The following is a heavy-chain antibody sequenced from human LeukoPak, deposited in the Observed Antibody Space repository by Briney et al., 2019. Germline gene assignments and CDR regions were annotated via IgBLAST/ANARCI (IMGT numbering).Heavy chain of an antibody. D-gene: IGHD3-22*01. CDR2: ISYDGSNK. J-gene: IGHJ4*02. V-gene: IGHV3-30*03. Sequence: GGSLRLSCAASGFTFSSYGMHWVRQAPGKGLEWVAVISYDGSNKYYADSVKGRFTISKDNSKNTLYLQMNSLRAEDTAVCYCATHSSGYYYVLGYWGQGTLVTVSS. CDR3: ATHSSGYYYVLGY. CDR1: GFTFSSYG.